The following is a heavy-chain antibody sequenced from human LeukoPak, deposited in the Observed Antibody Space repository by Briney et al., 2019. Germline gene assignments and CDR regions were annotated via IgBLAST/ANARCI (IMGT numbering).Heavy chain of an antibody. CDR2: INHSGST. CDR1: GGSFSSYY. D-gene: IGHD3-3*01. Sequence: SETLSLTCAVYGGSFSSYYWSWIRQPPGKGLEWIGEINHSGSTNYNPSLKSRVTISVDTSKNQFSLKLSSVTAADTAVYYCARGRIVGITISPSYAFDIWGQGTMVTVSS. V-gene: IGHV4-34*01. CDR3: ARGRIVGITISPSYAFDI. J-gene: IGHJ3*02.